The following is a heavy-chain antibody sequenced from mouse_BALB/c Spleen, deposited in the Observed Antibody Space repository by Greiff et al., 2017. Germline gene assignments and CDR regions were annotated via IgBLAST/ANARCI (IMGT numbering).Heavy chain of an antibody. CDR3: ARSTATPYYYAMDY. J-gene: IGHJ4*01. V-gene: IGHV3-2*02. Sequence: EVQLQQSGPGLVKPSQSLSLTCTVTGYSITSDYAWNWIRQFPGNQLEWMGYISYSGSTSYNPSLKSRISITRDTSKNQFFLQLNSVTTEDTATYYCARSTATPYYYAMDYWGQGTSVTVSS. D-gene: IGHD1-2*01. CDR2: ISYSGST. CDR1: GYSITSDYA.